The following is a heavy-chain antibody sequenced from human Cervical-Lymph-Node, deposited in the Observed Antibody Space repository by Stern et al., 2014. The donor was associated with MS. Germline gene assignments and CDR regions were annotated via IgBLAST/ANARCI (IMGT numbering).Heavy chain of an antibody. CDR1: GFTLSSYA. CDR2: ISYDGSDK. J-gene: IGHJ6*02. CDR3: ARVWTTFSVHYYYGMDV. D-gene: IGHD2/OR15-2a*01. Sequence: VQLVESGGGVVQPGRSLRLSCAASGFTLSSYALHWVRQAPGKGLAWVAVISYDGSDKYYANSVKGRFTISRDNSKNTLDLQMNSLRPEDPAVYYCARVWTTFSVHYYYGMDVWGQGTTVPVS. V-gene: IGHV3-30*01.